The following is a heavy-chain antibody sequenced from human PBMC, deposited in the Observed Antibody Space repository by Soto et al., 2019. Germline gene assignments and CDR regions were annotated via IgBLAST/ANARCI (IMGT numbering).Heavy chain of an antibody. J-gene: IGHJ4*02. CDR3: ARSVRLGRNDY. Sequence: EVDLVESGGGLVQPGGSLRLSCVASGFVFSDHYVDWVRRAPGKGLEWIGRITDKAEGHKFADAACLEIRIRISRAESKISVQMNMDSLETEDTDVYYCARSVRLGRNDYWGQGTLVTVSS. CDR1: GFVFSDHY. V-gene: IGHV3-72*01. D-gene: IGHD3-10*01. CDR2: ITDKAEGHKF.